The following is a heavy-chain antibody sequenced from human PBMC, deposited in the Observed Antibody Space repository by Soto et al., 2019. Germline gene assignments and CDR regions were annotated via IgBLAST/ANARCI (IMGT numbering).Heavy chain of an antibody. J-gene: IGHJ4*02. Sequence: EVQLVESGGGLVQPGGSLRLSCAASGFSVDNNYVTWVRQAPGKGLEWVSVIHRAGTTYYADSVKGRFAISRDNSENTVYLQMNTLRVDDTAVYYCARVSGGDSGWGQGTLVTVPS. CDR1: GFSVDNNY. D-gene: IGHD2-21*02. V-gene: IGHV3-66*01. CDR2: IHRAGTT. CDR3: ARVSGGDSG.